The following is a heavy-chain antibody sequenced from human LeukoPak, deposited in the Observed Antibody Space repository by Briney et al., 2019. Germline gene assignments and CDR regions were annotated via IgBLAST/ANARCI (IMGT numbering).Heavy chain of an antibody. V-gene: IGHV3-21*01. CDR1: GFTVSSNY. D-gene: IGHD6-25*01. J-gene: IGHJ4*02. CDR3: ARGGIAAAGYYFDY. Sequence: PGGSLRLSCAASGFTVSSNYMSWVRQAPGKGLEWVSSISSSSSYIYSADSVKGRFTISRDNAKNSLYLQMNSLRAEDTAVYYCARGGIAAAGYYFDYWGQGTLVTVSS. CDR2: ISSSSSYI.